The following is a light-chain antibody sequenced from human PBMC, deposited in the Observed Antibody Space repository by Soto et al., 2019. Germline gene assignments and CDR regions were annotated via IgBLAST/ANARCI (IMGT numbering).Light chain of an antibody. CDR2: SAS. J-gene: IGKJ1*01. CDR1: QSIDTN. Sequence: ETVMTQSLATLSVSPGERATLSCSASQSIDTNLAWYQHKPGQTPRLLIYSASTRATGVPSRFSGSGSGTEFTLTISSLQSEDFAVYYCQQYNNWPPWTFGQGTKVEVK. CDR3: QQYNNWPPWT. V-gene: IGKV3-15*01.